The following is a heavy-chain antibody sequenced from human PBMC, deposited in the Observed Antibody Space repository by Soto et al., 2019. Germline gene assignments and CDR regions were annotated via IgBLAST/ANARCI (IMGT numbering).Heavy chain of an antibody. CDR3: AREVGAPSGWLDP. CDR1: VFTFTNYA. V-gene: IGHV3-23*01. J-gene: IGHJ5*02. Sequence: PRWSLRLSCSASVFTFTNYAMTWFRQTPGKGLEWVSGISASGGLKYYADSVRGRFTVSRDNSKNILYLQMDNLRDEDTALYYCAREVGAPSGWLDPWGQGTQVTVSS. D-gene: IGHD1-26*01. CDR2: ISASGGLK.